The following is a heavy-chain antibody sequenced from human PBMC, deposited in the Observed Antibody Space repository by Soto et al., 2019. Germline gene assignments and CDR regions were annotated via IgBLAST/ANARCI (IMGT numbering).Heavy chain of an antibody. J-gene: IGHJ5*01. CDR1: SASISSGSPK. CDR3: TRGGSIAAAVVDS. Sequence: PSATLSLTCTVSSASISSGSPKWTSVRQPPGKGLEWIGYIYHTGSTNYNPSLNSRVTMSVDTSKNQFSLKLNSVTAADTAVYYCTRGGSIAAAVVDSWGQGTLVTVS. CDR2: IYHTGST. D-gene: IGHD6-13*01. V-gene: IGHV4-61*01.